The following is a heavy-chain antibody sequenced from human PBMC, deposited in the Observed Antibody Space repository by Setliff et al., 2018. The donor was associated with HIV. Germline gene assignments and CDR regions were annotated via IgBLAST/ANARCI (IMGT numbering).Heavy chain of an antibody. CDR1: GGSISSSSYY. CDR3: ARVGYHGSGRYSFDY. CDR2: GHYTSGST. Sequence: SETLSLTCTVSGGSISSSSYYWGWIRQPPGKGLEWIGSGHYTSGSTKYNPSLKSRVTISADTSKNQFSLNLSSVTAAETAVYYCARVGYHGSGRYSFDYWGQGTLVTVSS. D-gene: IGHD3-10*01. J-gene: IGHJ4*02. V-gene: IGHV4-39*07.